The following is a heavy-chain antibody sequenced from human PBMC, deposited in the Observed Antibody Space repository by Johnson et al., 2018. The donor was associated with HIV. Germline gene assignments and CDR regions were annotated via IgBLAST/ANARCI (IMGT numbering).Heavy chain of an antibody. V-gene: IGHV3-30-3*01. CDR3: ARVATRGRSWAM. CDR1: GFTFSSYA. CDR2: ISYDGSNK. D-gene: IGHD1-26*01. J-gene: IGHJ1*01. Sequence: QVQVVESGGGVVQPGRSLRLSCAASGFTFSSYAMHWVRQAPGKGLEWVAVISYDGSNKYYADSVKGRFTISRDNSKNTLYLQMNSLRAEDTAVYYCARVATRGRSWAMWG.